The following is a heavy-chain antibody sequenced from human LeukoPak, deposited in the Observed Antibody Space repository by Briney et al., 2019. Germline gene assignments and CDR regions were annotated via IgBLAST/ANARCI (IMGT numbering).Heavy chain of an antibody. CDR1: VYSSSSGYY. Sequence: ASETLSLICAVSVYSSSSGYYWVWIRQPPGKGLEWIGSIYHSGSTYYNPSLKSRVTISVDTSKNQFSLKLSSVTAADTAVYYCARLSQLWFGELLPFVDYWGQGTLVTVSS. J-gene: IGHJ4*02. CDR3: ARLSQLWFGELLPFVDY. CDR2: IYHSGST. D-gene: IGHD3-10*01. V-gene: IGHV4-38-2*01.